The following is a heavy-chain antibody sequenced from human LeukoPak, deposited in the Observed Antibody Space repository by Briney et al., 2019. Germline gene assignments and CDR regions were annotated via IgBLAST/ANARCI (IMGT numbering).Heavy chain of an antibody. CDR3: AKRGVVIRVILVGFHKQAYYFDS. D-gene: IGHD3-22*01. V-gene: IGHV3-23*01. CDR2: ISDSGGNT. J-gene: IGHJ4*02. Sequence: GGSQRLSCAVSGITLSNYGMSWVRQAPGKGLEWVAGISDSGGNTNYADSVKGRFTISRDNPKNTLYLQMNSLRAEDTAVYFCAKRGVVIRVILVGFHKQAYYFDSWGQGAPVTVSS. CDR1: GITLSNYG.